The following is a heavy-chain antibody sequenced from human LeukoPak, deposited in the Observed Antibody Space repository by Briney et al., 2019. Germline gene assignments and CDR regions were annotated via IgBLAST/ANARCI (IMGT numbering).Heavy chain of an antibody. J-gene: IGHJ4*02. CDR1: GFTFSDYY. D-gene: IGHD3-3*01. CDR3: AKGIFKRYYDFWSGSPGDY. Sequence: PGGSLRLSCAASGFTFSDYYMSWIRQAPGKGLEWVSYISSSGSTIYYADSVKGRFTISRDNSKNTLYLQMNSLRAEDTAVYYCAKGIFKRYYDFWSGSPGDYWGQGTLVTVSS. V-gene: IGHV3-11*01. CDR2: ISSSGSTI.